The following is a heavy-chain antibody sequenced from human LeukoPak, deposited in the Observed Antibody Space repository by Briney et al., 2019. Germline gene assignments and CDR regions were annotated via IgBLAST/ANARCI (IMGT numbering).Heavy chain of an antibody. Sequence: ASVNVSCKASGYTLTSYDINWVRQATGQGLEWMGWMNPNSGRTGYAQNFQGRITITRNTSISTAYMELSNLRSEDTAVYYCTRETSSRYFDYWGQGTLVTVSS. CDR2: MNPNSGRT. V-gene: IGHV1-8*01. J-gene: IGHJ4*02. CDR1: GYTLTSYD. CDR3: TRETSSRYFDY.